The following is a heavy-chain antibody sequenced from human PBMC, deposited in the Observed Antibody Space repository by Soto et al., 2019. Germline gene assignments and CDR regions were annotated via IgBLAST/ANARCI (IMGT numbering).Heavy chain of an antibody. J-gene: IGHJ3*02. Sequence: ASVKVSGKASGYTFTGYYMHWVRQAPGQGLEWMGWINPNSGGTNYAQKFQGWVTMTRDTSISTAYMELSRLRSDDTAVYYCARDFSYDILPGVAFDIWGQGTMVTV. V-gene: IGHV1-2*04. CDR2: INPNSGGT. CDR3: ARDFSYDILPGVAFDI. D-gene: IGHD3-9*01. CDR1: GYTFTGYY.